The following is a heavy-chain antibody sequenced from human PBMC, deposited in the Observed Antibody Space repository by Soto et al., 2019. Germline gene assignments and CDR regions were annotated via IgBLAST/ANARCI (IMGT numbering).Heavy chain of an antibody. CDR3: ARRRSSGEPYYFDY. J-gene: IGHJ4*02. Sequence: SETLSLTCTVSGGSISSYYWSWIRQPPGKGLEWTGYMYYYGSTNYNPSLKSRVTISVDTSNNQSSLKLSSVTAADTAVYYCARRRSSGEPYYFDYWGQGTPVTVSS. CDR2: MYYYGST. V-gene: IGHV4-59*08. D-gene: IGHD3-10*01. CDR1: GGSISSYY.